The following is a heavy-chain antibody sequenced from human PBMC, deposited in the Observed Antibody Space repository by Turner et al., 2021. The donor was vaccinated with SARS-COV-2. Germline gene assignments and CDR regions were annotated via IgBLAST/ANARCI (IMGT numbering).Heavy chain of an antibody. V-gene: IGHV3-30*18. J-gene: IGHJ4*02. Sequence: QVQLMASGGGVVQPGRSLRLSCAASGFTFSNYGVHWVRQAPGKGLEWVAVISYDGSNKYYADSVKGRFTISRDNSKNTLYLQMNSLRAEDTAVYYCAKSGGMYCSGGNCYSSYFDYWGQGTLVTVSS. CDR3: AKSGGMYCSGGNCYSSYFDY. D-gene: IGHD2-15*01. CDR2: ISYDGSNK. CDR1: GFTFSNYG.